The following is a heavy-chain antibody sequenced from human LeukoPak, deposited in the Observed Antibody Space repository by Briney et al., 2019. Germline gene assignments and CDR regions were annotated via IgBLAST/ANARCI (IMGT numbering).Heavy chain of an antibody. CDR3: ARAGPRYGERYYYYYMDV. J-gene: IGHJ6*03. V-gene: IGHV4-38-2*02. CDR2: IYHSGST. Sequence: SETLSLTCTVSGYPISGGYYWGWIRQPPGTGLEWIGNIYHSGSTYYNPSLKSRVTISVDTSKNQFSLKLSSVTAADTAVYYCARAGPRYGERYYYYYMDVWGKGTTVTVSS. CDR1: GYPISGGYY. D-gene: IGHD3-16*02.